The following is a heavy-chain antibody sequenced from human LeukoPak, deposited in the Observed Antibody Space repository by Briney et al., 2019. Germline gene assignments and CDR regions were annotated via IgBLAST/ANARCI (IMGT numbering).Heavy chain of an antibody. J-gene: IGHJ3*02. Sequence: PGGSLRLSCAASGFTFSSYAISWVRQAPGKGLEWVSAISGSGGSTYYADSVKGRFTISRDNSKNTLYLQMNSLRAEDTAVYYCAKVRTPSALRPFEYSSSSGAFDIWGQGTMVTVPS. CDR2: ISGSGGST. V-gene: IGHV3-23*01. CDR3: AKVRTPSALRPFEYSSSSGAFDI. D-gene: IGHD6-6*01. CDR1: GFTFSSYA.